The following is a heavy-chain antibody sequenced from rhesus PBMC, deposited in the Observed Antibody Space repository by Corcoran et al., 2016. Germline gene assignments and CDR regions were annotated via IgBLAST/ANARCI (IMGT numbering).Heavy chain of an antibody. D-gene: IGHD2-2*01. Sequence: QVQLQESGPGLVKPSETLSLTCAVSGYSISTAYYWSWIRQPPGKGLDLVGSSTYSETTISTPYLKRRVTISSDTSKDLFSLNLTSVAAADTAVCCCATTYPPYYRFDYWGQGVLVTVSS. CDR1: GYSISTAYY. CDR2: STYSETT. V-gene: IGHV4-122*02. CDR3: ATTYPPYYRFDY. J-gene: IGHJ4*01.